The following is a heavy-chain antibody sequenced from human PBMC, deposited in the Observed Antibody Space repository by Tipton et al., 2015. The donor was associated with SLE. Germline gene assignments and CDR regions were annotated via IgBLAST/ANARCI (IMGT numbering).Heavy chain of an antibody. J-gene: IGHJ4*02. Sequence: TLSLTCTVSGGSTTGYYWNWIRQPPGKGLEWIGYIHHSGCTYYNPSLKNRVTFSVDTSNNYFSLRLTSVTAADMAVYYCARTNDHGDPRIEYWGQGTLVTVGS. V-gene: IGHV4-59*06. D-gene: IGHD4-17*01. CDR3: ARTNDHGDPRIEY. CDR2: IHHSGCT. CDR1: GGSTTGYY.